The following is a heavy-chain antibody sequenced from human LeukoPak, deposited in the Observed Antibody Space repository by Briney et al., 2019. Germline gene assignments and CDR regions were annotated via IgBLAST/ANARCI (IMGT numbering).Heavy chain of an antibody. Sequence: ASVKVSCKTSGYSFTTYGISWVRHAPGQGLGRMGWISAYNGNTKFVQKLQGRVTMTTDTSASTAYMELRSLRSDDTAVYYCARDEYYYDSSGPYYFDFWGQGTLVTVSS. D-gene: IGHD3-22*01. CDR2: ISAYNGNT. J-gene: IGHJ4*02. CDR1: GYSFTTYG. V-gene: IGHV1-18*01. CDR3: ARDEYYYDSSGPYYFDF.